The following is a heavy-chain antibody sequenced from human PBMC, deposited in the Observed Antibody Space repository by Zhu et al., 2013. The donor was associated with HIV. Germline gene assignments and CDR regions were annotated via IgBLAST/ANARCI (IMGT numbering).Heavy chain of an antibody. J-gene: IGHJ4*02. V-gene: IGHV1-24*01. CDR3: ATYGSGSRRPEVDY. D-gene: IGHD1-26*01. CDR2: FDPEDGET. Sequence: QVQLVQSGAEVKKPGASVKVSCKVSGYTLTELSMHWVRQAPGKGLEWMGGFDPEDGETIYAQKFQGRVTMTEDTSTDTAYMELSSLRSEDTAVYYCATYGSGSRRPEVDYWGRGNPWSPSPQ. CDR1: GYTLTELS.